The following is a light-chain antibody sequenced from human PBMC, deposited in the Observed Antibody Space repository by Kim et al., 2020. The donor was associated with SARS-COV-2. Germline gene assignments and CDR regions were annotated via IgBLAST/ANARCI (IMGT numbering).Light chain of an antibody. J-gene: IGKJ5*01. V-gene: IGKV3-20*01. CDR1: QSVSNF. CDR2: DAS. CDR3: QQYGSSPIT. Sequence: SPGERATLSCRASQSVSNFLAWYQQKSGQAPRLLIYDASSRANDIPDRFSGSGSGTDFTLTITRLEPEDFAVYYCQQYGSSPITFGQGSRLESK.